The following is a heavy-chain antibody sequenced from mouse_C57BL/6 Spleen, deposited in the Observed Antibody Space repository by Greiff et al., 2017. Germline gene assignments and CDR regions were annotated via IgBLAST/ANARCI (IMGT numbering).Heavy chain of an antibody. CDR2: IYPGDGDT. J-gene: IGHJ4*01. Sequence: QVQLQQSGPELVKPGASVKISCKASGYAFSSSWMNWVKQRPGKGLEWIGRIYPGDGDTNYNGKFKGKATLTADKSSGTAYMQLSSLTSEDSAVYFCARNYGPYAMDYWGQGTSVTVSS. CDR1: GYAFSSSW. D-gene: IGHD1-1*01. CDR3: ARNYGPYAMDY. V-gene: IGHV1-82*01.